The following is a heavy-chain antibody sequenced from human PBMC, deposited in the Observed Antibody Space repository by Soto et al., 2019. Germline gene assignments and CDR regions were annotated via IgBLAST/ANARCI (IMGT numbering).Heavy chain of an antibody. J-gene: IGHJ4*02. D-gene: IGHD1-26*01. CDR2: IYYSGST. Sequence: QVQLQESGPGLVKPSQTLSLTCTVSGGSISSGGYYWSWIRQHPGKGLEWIGYIYYSGSTYYNPSLKRRVTISVDTYKNQFSLKLSSVTAADPAVYYCAGIYSGSPGGTLRYWGQGTLVTVSS. CDR1: GGSISSGGYY. CDR3: AGIYSGSPGGTLRY. V-gene: IGHV4-31*03.